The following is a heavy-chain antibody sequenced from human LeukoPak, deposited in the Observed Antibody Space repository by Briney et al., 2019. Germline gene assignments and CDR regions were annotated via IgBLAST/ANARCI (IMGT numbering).Heavy chain of an antibody. D-gene: IGHD5/OR15-5a*01. CDR1: GFTFNNYG. CDR3: ARSPVSTGATLDH. Sequence: GGSLRLSCAVSGFTFNNYGMHWVRQAPGKGLEWVTFIRYDGSDKYYADSAKGRFTISRDNSKNTLYLQMNSLRGEDAAVYYCARSPVSTGATLDHWGQGTLVTVSS. CDR2: IRYDGSDK. V-gene: IGHV3-30*02. J-gene: IGHJ4*02.